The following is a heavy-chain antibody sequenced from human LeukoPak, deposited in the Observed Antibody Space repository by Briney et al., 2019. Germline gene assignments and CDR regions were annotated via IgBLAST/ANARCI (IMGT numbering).Heavy chain of an antibody. V-gene: IGHV4-59*01. CDR3: ARGRTFDN. CDR1: GGSISSYY. J-gene: IGHJ4*02. CDR2: IYDRGST. Sequence: PSETLSLTCTVSGGSISSYYWSWIRQPPGKGLEWIGNIYDRGSTKYNPSLKSRVTISVDTSKNQFSLRLSSVTAADTAVYYCARGRTFDNWGQGTLVTVSS.